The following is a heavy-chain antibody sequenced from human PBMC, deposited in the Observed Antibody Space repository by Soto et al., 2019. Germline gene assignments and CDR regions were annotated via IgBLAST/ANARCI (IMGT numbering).Heavy chain of an antibody. J-gene: IGHJ1*01. CDR1: GFTFSRYW. CDR2: INGDGSST. CDR3: ARDRVESGYPEYFQH. D-gene: IGHD3-22*01. Sequence: GGALRLSWAASGFTFSRYWMHSLRQTPGKGLVWVSRINGDGSSTTYADSVKGRFTNSRDNSKNTLYLQMNSLRAEDTAVYYCARDRVESGYPEYFQHWGQGTLVTVSS. V-gene: IGHV3-74*01.